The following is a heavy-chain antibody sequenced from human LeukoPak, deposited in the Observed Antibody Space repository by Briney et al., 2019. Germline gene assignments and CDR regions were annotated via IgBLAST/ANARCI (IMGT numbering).Heavy chain of an antibody. J-gene: IGHJ4*02. Sequence: PSETLSLTCTVSGNSISSGDNYWSWIRQPAGKGLEWIGRIYTSGSTNYNPSLKSRVTISVDTSKNQFSLKLSSVTAADTAVYYCARHDPLTNWNGSFDYWAREPWSPSPQ. V-gene: IGHV4-61*02. CDR2: IYTSGST. CDR3: ARHDPLTNWNGSFDY. D-gene: IGHD1-1*01. CDR1: GNSISSGDNY.